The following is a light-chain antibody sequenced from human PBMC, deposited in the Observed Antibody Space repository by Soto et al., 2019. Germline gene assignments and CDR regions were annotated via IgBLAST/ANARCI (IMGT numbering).Light chain of an antibody. CDR1: SSDVGGYKY. J-gene: IGLJ2*01. CDR3: SSYTSSSTLL. Sequence: SALTQPASVSGSPGQSITISCTRTSSDVGGYKYVSWYQQHPGKAPKLTIYEVSNRPSWVSNRFFGSKSGNTASLTISGLQAEDEADYYCSSYTSSSTLLFGGGTNVTVL. CDR2: EVS. V-gene: IGLV2-14*01.